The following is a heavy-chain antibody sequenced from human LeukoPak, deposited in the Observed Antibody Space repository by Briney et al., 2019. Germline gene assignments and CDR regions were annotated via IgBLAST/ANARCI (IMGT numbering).Heavy chain of an antibody. Sequence: SVKVSCKASGGTFSTYAISWVRQAPGQGLEWMGGIIPIYGTANYAQKFQGRVTITADEATRTAYMELSSLRSEDAAVYYCAREDRSAWGHYFDYWGQGTLVTVSS. CDR1: GGTFSTYA. J-gene: IGHJ4*02. V-gene: IGHV1-69*13. CDR3: AREDRSAWGHYFDY. CDR2: IIPIYGTA. D-gene: IGHD3-22*01.